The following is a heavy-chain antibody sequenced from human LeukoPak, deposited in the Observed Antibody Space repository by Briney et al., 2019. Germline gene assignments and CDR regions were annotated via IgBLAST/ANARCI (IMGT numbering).Heavy chain of an antibody. J-gene: IGHJ4*02. CDR3: ARDVYYYDSSGYYPFGY. CDR2: IYTSGST. V-gene: IGHV4-4*07. CDR1: GGSISSYY. Sequence: SETLSLTCTVSGGSISSYYWSWIRQPAGKGLEWVGRIYTSGSTNYNPSLKSRVTMSVDTSKNQFSLELSSVTAADTAVYYCARDVYYYDSSGYYPFGYWGQGTLVTVSS. D-gene: IGHD3-22*01.